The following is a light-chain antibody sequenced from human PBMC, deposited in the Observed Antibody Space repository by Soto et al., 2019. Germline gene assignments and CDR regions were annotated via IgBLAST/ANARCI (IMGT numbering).Light chain of an antibody. Sequence: QSVLTQPPSASGTPGQRVTISCSGSNSNIGSNTVNWYQQLPGTAPKLLIYYDNLRPSGVPDRISGSKSGTSASLAISGLQSDDEADYYCAAWDDSLNGPVFGGGTKLTVL. V-gene: IGLV1-44*01. CDR2: YDN. CDR3: AAWDDSLNGPV. CDR1: NSNIGSNT. J-gene: IGLJ3*02.